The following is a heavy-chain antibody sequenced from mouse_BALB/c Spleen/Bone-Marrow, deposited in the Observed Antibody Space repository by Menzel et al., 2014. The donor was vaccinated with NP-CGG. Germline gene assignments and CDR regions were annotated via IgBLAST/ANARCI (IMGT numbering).Heavy chain of an antibody. CDR1: GYTFSSYW. CDR2: INPSTGYT. CDR3: ARSPHYYDLDY. V-gene: IGHV1-7*01. Sequence: QVQLQQSGAELAKPGASVKMSCKASGYTFSSYWMHWVKQRPGQGLEWIGYINPSTGYTEYNQKFKDKATLTADKSYSTAYMQLSSLTSEDSAVYYCARSPHYYDLDYWGQGTTLTVSS. J-gene: IGHJ2*01. D-gene: IGHD1-2*01.